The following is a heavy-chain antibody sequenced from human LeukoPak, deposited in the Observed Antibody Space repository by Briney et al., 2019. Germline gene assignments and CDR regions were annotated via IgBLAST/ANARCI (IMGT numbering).Heavy chain of an antibody. V-gene: IGHV4-38-2*02. J-gene: IGHJ5*02. Sequence: PSETLSLTCIVSGYSISSGYFWGWIRQPPGKGLEWIGNIHHSGSTYYNPSLKSRVTISVDTSKNQFSLKLSSVTAADTAVYYCAREGRYSSSWYWFDPWGQGTLVTVSS. D-gene: IGHD6-13*01. CDR2: IHHSGST. CDR1: GYSISSGYF. CDR3: AREGRYSSSWYWFDP.